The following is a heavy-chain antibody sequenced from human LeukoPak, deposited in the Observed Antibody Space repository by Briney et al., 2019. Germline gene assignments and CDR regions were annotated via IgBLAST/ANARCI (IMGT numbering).Heavy chain of an antibody. Sequence: SETLSLTCTVSGGSISSGSYYWNWIRQPAGKGLEWIGRIYTSGGTNYNPSLKSRVTISADTSKNQFSLKLTSVTAADTAVYYCARTPGSWQFNKWGQGTLVTVSS. J-gene: IGHJ4*02. CDR3: ARTPGSWQFNK. V-gene: IGHV4-61*02. CDR1: GGSISSGSYY. CDR2: IYTSGGT. D-gene: IGHD1-14*01.